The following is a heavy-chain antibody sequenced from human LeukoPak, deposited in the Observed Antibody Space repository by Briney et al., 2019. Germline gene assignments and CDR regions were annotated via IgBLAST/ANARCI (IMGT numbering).Heavy chain of an antibody. CDR2: ISGSGGST. CDR3: AKGVSMAPDAFDI. D-gene: IGHD3-10*01. Sequence: PGGSLRLSCAASGFTFSSYAMSWVRQAPGKGLEWVSAISGSGGSTYYADSVKGRFTISRDNSKNTLYLQMNSLRAGDTAVYYCAKGVSMAPDAFDIWGQGTMVTVSS. V-gene: IGHV3-23*01. J-gene: IGHJ3*02. CDR1: GFTFSSYA.